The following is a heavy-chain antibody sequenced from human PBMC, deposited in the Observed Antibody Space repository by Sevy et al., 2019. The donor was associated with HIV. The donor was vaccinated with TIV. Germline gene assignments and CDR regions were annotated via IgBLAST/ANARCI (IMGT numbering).Heavy chain of an antibody. CDR2: IGGSGGST. Sequence: GGSLRLSCAASGFTFSSNAMSWVRQAPGKALEWVSAIGGSGGSTYYADSEKGRYTISRDNSKNTLYLQMNSLRAEDTAVYYCAKDGHLPTAGDQAFDYWGQGTLVTVSS. D-gene: IGHD3-16*01. V-gene: IGHV3-23*01. J-gene: IGHJ4*02. CDR1: GFTFSSNA. CDR3: AKDGHLPTAGDQAFDY.